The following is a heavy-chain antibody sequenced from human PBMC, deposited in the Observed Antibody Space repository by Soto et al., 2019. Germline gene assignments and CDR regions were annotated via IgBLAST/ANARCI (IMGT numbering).Heavy chain of an antibody. CDR3: AREIVGATSADFDY. V-gene: IGHV1-69*01. J-gene: IGHJ4*02. D-gene: IGHD1-26*01. CDR2: IIPMFGTA. CDR1: RGSFNSYA. Sequence: QVQLVQSGAEVKKPGSSVKVSCKASRGSFNSYAISWVRQAPGHGLEWMGGIIPMFGTANYAQQFQGRVTITADESTSTAYMELSSLRSEDTAVYYCAREIVGATSADFDYWGQGTLVTVSS.